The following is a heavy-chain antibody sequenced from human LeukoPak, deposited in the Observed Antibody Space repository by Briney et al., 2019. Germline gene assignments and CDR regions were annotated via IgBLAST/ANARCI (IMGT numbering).Heavy chain of an antibody. D-gene: IGHD2-15*01. CDR1: GGTFSSYA. CDR3: ARGYCSGGSCYSPESYYYYGMDV. CDR2: IIPIFGTA. V-gene: IGHV1-69*13. J-gene: IGHJ6*02. Sequence: SVKVSCKAPGGTFSSYAISWVRQAPGQGLEWMGGIIPIFGTANYAQKFQGRVTITADESTSTAYMELSSLRSEDTAVYYCARGYCSGGSCYSPESYYYYGMDVWGQGTTVTVSS.